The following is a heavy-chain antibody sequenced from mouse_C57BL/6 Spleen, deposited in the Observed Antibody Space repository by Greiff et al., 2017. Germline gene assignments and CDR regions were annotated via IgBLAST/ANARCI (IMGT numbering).Heavy chain of an antibody. CDR3: ARFSSGYPEYCAMDY. J-gene: IGHJ4*01. Sequence: EVKLVESGGGLVQPGGSLSLSCAASGFTFTDYYMSWVRQPPGKALEWLGFIRNKANGYTTEYSASVKGRFTISRDNSQSILYRQMNALRAEDSATYYCARFSSGYPEYCAMDYWGQGTSVTVSS. V-gene: IGHV7-3*01. CDR1: GFTFTDYY. D-gene: IGHD3-2*02. CDR2: IRNKANGYTT.